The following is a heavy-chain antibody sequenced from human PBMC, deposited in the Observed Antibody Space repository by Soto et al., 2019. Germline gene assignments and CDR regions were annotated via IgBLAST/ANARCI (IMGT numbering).Heavy chain of an antibody. Sequence: SGPTLVNPTDTLTLTCTFSGLSLTSPGMCVSWIRQPPGKALEWLALIERDDDDKYYSTSLKTRLTISKDTRKNQVVLTMANMDPADTGTYYCARSIRGPRRFNGMDVWGQGTTVTVSS. V-gene: IGHV2-70*13. CDR2: IERDDDDK. CDR1: GLSLTSPGMC. D-gene: IGHD1-20*01. CDR3: ARSIRGPRRFNGMDV. J-gene: IGHJ6*02.